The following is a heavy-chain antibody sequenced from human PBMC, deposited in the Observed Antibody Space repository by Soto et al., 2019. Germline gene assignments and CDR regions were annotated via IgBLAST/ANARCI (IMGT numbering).Heavy chain of an antibody. V-gene: IGHV1-18*01. Sequence: ASVKVSCKASGYTLHNYGVNWVRQAPGHGLEWMGRISAYNYNTHYIEKLQGRVTMTTDTSTSSVFMELRSLRSDDTAVYFCARDRSYSSSSGVGYWGQGTQVTVSS. J-gene: IGHJ4*02. D-gene: IGHD6-6*01. CDR1: GYTLHNYG. CDR2: ISAYNYNT. CDR3: ARDRSYSSSSGVGY.